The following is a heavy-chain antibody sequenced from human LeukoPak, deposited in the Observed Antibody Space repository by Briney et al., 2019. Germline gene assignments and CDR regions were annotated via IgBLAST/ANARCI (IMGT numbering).Heavy chain of an antibody. CDR2: INHRGDT. D-gene: IGHD2-2*01. V-gene: IGHV4-34*01. Sequence: PSETLSLTCAVYGESLSRYYWTWIRQSPGKGLEWIGEINHRGDTNYNPSLKSRVTISVDTSKNQFSLKVRSVTAADTGVYYCARPGYCSATTCTGHLDVWGQGTLATVSS. CDR3: ARPGYCSATTCTGHLDV. CDR1: GESLSRYY. J-gene: IGHJ4*02.